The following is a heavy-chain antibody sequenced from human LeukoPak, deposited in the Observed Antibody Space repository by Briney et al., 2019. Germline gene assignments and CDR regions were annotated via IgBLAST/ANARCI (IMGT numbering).Heavy chain of an antibody. CDR1: GFTFSSYG. Sequence: GGSLRLSCAASGFTFSSYGMHWVRQPPGKGPEWVAYTLHDGKTKYYADSVEGRFNISRDNSKNTLYLQMNSLRAEDTAVYYCARRAGAYSHPYDYWGQGTLVTVSS. CDR2: TLHDGKTK. V-gene: IGHV3-30*03. D-gene: IGHD4/OR15-4a*01. J-gene: IGHJ4*02. CDR3: ARRAGAYSHPYDY.